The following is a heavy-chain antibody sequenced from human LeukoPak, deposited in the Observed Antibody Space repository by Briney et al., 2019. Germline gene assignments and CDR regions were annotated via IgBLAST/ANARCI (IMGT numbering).Heavy chain of an antibody. CDR2: ISAYNGNT. CDR3: ARAYCSGGSCYHAFDI. Sequence: GASVKVSCKASGYTFTSYGISWVRQAPGQGLEWMGWISAYNGNTNYAQKLQGRVTMTTDTSTSTVYMELSSLRSEDTAVYYCARAYCSGGSCYHAFDIWGQGTMVTVSS. J-gene: IGHJ3*02. V-gene: IGHV1-18*01. CDR1: GYTFTSYG. D-gene: IGHD2-15*01.